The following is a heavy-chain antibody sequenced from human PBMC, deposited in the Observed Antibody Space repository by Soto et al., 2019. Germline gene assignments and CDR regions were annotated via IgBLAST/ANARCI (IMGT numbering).Heavy chain of an antibody. D-gene: IGHD5-18*01. CDR1: GFMFSTFA. CDR3: AKDRDSYGPLYYFDS. Sequence: EVRLLESGGDLVHPGGSLRLSCAASGFMFSTFAMSWVRQSPGKGMEWVSSISGNGGTAYNADSVRGRFSISRDNSKNTLYLQMNSLRVEDTAVYYCAKDRDSYGPLYYFDSWGQGTLVTVSS. J-gene: IGHJ4*02. V-gene: IGHV3-23*01. CDR2: ISGNGGTA.